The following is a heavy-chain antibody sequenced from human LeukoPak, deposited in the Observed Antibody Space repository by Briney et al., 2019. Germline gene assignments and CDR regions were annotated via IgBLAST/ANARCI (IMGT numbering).Heavy chain of an antibody. V-gene: IGHV3-9*01. Sequence: PGGSLRLSCAASGFTFDDYAMHWVRQAPGKGLEWVSSISWNSGSIGYADSVKSRFTISRDNAKNSLYLQMNSLRAEDTAVYYCARDIGTYEDDYWGQGTLVTVSS. CDR1: GFTFDDYA. D-gene: IGHD1-1*01. CDR3: ARDIGTYEDDY. CDR2: ISWNSGSI. J-gene: IGHJ4*02.